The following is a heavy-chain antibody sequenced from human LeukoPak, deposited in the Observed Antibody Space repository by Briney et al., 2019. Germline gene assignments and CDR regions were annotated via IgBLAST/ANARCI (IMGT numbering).Heavy chain of an antibody. CDR1: GFTFSNYA. CDR2: ISNSDDNT. V-gene: IGHV3-23*01. J-gene: IGHJ4*02. CDR3: ARSGYNRFDY. D-gene: IGHD5-24*01. Sequence: GGSLRLSCAASGFTFSNYAMSWVRQAPGKGLEWVSTISNSDDNTYYADSVKGRFTISRDNSKSTLYLRTNSLRADDTAVYYCARSGYNRFDYWGQGTLVTVSS.